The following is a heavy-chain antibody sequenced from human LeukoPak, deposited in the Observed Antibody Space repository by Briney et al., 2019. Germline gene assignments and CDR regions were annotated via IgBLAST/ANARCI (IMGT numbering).Heavy chain of an antibody. D-gene: IGHD2-15*01. CDR1: GFTFSSYA. J-gene: IGHJ4*02. V-gene: IGHV3-74*01. CDR3: AREVATIDS. Sequence: GGSLRLSCAASGFTFSSYAMSWVRQAPGKRLVWVSRISTDGSTTRYADSVKGRFTISRDSTKNTLYLQMNSLRAEDTAVYYCAREVATIDSWGQGTLVTVSS. CDR2: ISTDGSTT.